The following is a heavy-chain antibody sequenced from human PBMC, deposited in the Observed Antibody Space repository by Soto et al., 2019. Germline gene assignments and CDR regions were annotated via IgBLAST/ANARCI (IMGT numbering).Heavy chain of an antibody. D-gene: IGHD1-7*01. V-gene: IGHV2-5*01. CDR3: AHRENWNYDY. CDR1: GFSLSTSGVA. Sequence: GPTLVNPTQTLTLTCTFSGFSLSTSGVAVGWIRQPPGKALEWLALTYGNDDKRYSPSLKSRLTITKDTSKNQVVLTMTNVDPVDTATYYCAHRENWNYDYWGQGTLVTVSS. J-gene: IGHJ4*02. CDR2: TYGNDDK.